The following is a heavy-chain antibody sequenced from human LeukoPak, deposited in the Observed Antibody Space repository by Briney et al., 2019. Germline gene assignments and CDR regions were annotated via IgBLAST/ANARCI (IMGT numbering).Heavy chain of an antibody. CDR1: GFTFSNAW. Sequence: PGGSLRLSCAASGFTFSNAWMSWVRQAPGKGLEWVGRIKSKTDGGTTDYAAPVKGRFTISRDDSKNTLYLQMNSLKTEDTAVYYCITEKYCSGGSCYGYWGQGTLVTVSS. V-gene: IGHV3-15*01. J-gene: IGHJ4*02. CDR3: ITEKYCSGGSCYGY. CDR2: IKSKTDGGTT. D-gene: IGHD2-15*01.